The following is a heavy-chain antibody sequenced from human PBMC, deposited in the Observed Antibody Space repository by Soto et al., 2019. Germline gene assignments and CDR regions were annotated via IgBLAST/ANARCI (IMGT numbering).Heavy chain of an antibody. CDR3: ARERPRRLRMINWYFDL. V-gene: IGHV4-34*01. D-gene: IGHD4-17*01. CDR2: INHSGST. J-gene: IGHJ2*01. Sequence: SETLSLTCAVYGGSFSGYYWSWIRQPPGKGLEWIGEINHSGSTNYNPSLKSRVTISVDTSKNQFSLKLSSVTAADTAVYYCARERPRRLRMINWYFDLWGRGTLVTVSS. CDR1: GGSFSGYY.